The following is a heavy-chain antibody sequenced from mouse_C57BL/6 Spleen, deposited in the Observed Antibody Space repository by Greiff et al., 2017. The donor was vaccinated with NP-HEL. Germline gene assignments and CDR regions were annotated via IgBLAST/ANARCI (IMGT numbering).Heavy chain of an antibody. V-gene: IGHV1-81*01. CDR1: GYTFTSYG. Sequence: VQLQQSGAELARPGASVKLSCKASGYTFTSYGISWVKQRTGQGLEWIGEIYPRSGNTYYNEKFKGKATLTADKSPSTAYMELRSLTSEDSAVYFCARSARGSSHYFDYWGQGTTLTVSS. CDR2: IYPRSGNT. D-gene: IGHD1-1*01. J-gene: IGHJ2*01. CDR3: ARSARGSSHYFDY.